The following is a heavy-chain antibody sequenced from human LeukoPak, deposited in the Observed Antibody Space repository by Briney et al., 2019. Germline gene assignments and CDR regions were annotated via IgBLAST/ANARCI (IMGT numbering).Heavy chain of an antibody. CDR2: ISGSGGST. CDR1: GFTFSNYA. V-gene: IGHV3-23*01. Sequence: PGGSLRLSCAASGFTFSNYAMSWVRQAPGKGLEWVSAISGSGGSTYYADSVKGRFTISRDNSKNTLYLQMNSLRAEDTAVYYCAKVCVPEYSSSSSSYYYYGMDVWGQGTTVTVSS. CDR3: AKVCVPEYSSSSSSYYYYGMDV. D-gene: IGHD6-6*01. J-gene: IGHJ6*02.